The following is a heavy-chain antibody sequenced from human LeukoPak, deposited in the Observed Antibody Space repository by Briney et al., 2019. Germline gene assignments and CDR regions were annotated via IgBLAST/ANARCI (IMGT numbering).Heavy chain of an antibody. V-gene: IGHV3-15*01. J-gene: IGHJ4*02. CDR2: IKRKSDGGTT. Sequence: GGSLRLSCAASGFTFTDAWMTWLRQAPGKGLEWIGLIKRKSDGGTTEYAAPMKGRFTISRDDSKDTLYLQIGSLKTEDTAVYYCATGGRGDFWGQGTLVTVSS. CDR3: ATGGRGDF. CDR1: GFTFTDAW. D-gene: IGHD2-15*01.